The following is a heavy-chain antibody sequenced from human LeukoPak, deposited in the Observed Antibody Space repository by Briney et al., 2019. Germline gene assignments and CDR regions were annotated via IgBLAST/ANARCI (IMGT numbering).Heavy chain of an antibody. Sequence: PGGSLRLSCAASGFTFSSYAMSWVRQAPGKGLEWVSAICGSGGSTYYADSVKGRFTISRDNSKNTLYLQMNSLRAEDTAVYYCAKDHDSSGYYYDALDYWGQGTLVTVSS. J-gene: IGHJ4*02. CDR1: GFTFSSYA. V-gene: IGHV3-23*01. D-gene: IGHD3-22*01. CDR2: ICGSGGST. CDR3: AKDHDSSGYYYDALDY.